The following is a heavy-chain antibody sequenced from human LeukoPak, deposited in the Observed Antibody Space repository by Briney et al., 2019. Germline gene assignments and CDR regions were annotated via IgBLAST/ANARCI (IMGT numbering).Heavy chain of an antibody. Sequence: GGSLRLSCAASGFTFSSYAMSWVRQAPGKGLEWVSSFSGSGGRTYYADSVKGRFTISRDNSKNTLYLQMNSLRAEDTAVYYCAKRGLNRFDYWGQGTLVTVSS. J-gene: IGHJ4*02. CDR2: FSGSGGRT. CDR1: GFTFSSYA. CDR3: AKRGLNRFDY. V-gene: IGHV3-23*01. D-gene: IGHD1-14*01.